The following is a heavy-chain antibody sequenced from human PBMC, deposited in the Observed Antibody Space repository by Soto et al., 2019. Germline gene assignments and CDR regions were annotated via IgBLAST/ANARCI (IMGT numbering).Heavy chain of an antibody. Sequence: QVQLVQSGAEVKQPGSSVKVSCKASGGNLRTYSITWVRQAPGQGLEWMGRIIPTLGETTYAEKFQGRVTITADISTNTAYMEWSSLRSEDTAVYFCSREGGLYYIDYWGQGTLVTVSS. D-gene: IGHD3-10*01. CDR3: SREGGLYYIDY. CDR2: IIPTLGET. V-gene: IGHV1-69*08. CDR1: GGNLRTYS. J-gene: IGHJ4*02.